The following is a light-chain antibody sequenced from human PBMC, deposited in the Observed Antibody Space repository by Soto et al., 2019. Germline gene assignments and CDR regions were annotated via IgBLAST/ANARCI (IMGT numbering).Light chain of an antibody. Sequence: QSSLTQPPSASGSPGQSFAISCPGTSVDVGSYDYVSWYQHHPGKAPKLMIYEVNKRPSGVPDRFSCSKSGNTASLTVSGLQAEDEADYYCSSYAGSNTFPYVFGTGTKVTVL. CDR3: SSYAGSNTFPYV. CDR2: EVN. J-gene: IGLJ1*01. CDR1: SVDVGSYDY. V-gene: IGLV2-8*01.